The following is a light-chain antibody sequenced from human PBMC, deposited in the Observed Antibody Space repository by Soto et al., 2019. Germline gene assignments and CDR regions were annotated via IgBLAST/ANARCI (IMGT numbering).Light chain of an antibody. J-gene: IGKJ1*01. V-gene: IGKV3-15*01. CDR3: QQFGDWPS. CDR1: QSVSSH. Sequence: EIRMTQSPAILSLSPGESATLSCRASQSVSSHVVWYQQKPGQAPRLLISDSSTRATGIPARFSGSGSGTEFTLTISSLQSDDSAIYYCQQFGDWPSFGLGTKVDIK. CDR2: DSS.